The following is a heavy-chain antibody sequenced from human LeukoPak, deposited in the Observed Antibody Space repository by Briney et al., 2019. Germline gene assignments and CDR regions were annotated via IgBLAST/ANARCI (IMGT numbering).Heavy chain of an antibody. CDR3: ARLPVDCSGGTCYAFDI. CDR1: GGSISRYY. V-gene: IGHV4-59*13. J-gene: IGHJ3*02. Sequence: PSETLSLTCTVSGGSISRYYWSWIRQPPGKGLDWIGYVYYTGSTNYNPSLKSRVTISVYTSKNQFSLRLSSVTAADTAVYYCARLPVDCSGGTCYAFDIWGQGTMVTVSS. CDR2: VYYTGST. D-gene: IGHD2-15*01.